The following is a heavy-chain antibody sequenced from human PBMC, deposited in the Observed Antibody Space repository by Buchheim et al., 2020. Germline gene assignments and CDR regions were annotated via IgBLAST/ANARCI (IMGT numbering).Heavy chain of an antibody. CDR1: GFTFGGAE. V-gene: IGHV3-48*03. D-gene: IGHD6-13*01. Sequence: EVHLVESGGGLVQPGGSLRLSCATSGFTFGGAEMNWVRQAPGKGLEWVSYIGSSGTTMNYADSVKGRFTISRDNAKNSLYLQMNSLRAEDTAIYYCARDGPIPSAGHLDYWGQGAL. J-gene: IGHJ4*02. CDR2: IGSSGTTM. CDR3: ARDGPIPSAGHLDY.